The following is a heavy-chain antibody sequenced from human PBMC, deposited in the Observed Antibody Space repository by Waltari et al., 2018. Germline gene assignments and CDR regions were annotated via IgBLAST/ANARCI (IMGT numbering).Heavy chain of an antibody. CDR1: GGSISSYY. CDR2: IYYSGST. J-gene: IGHJ4*02. D-gene: IGHD5-18*01. Sequence: QVQLQESGPGLVKPSETLSLTCTVSGGSISSYYWSWIRQPPGKGLEWIGYIYYSGSTNYNPSLKSRVTISVDTSKNQFSLKLSSVTAADTAVYYCAISYDSYGFDYWGQGTLVTVSS. CDR3: AISYDSYGFDY. V-gene: IGHV4-59*01.